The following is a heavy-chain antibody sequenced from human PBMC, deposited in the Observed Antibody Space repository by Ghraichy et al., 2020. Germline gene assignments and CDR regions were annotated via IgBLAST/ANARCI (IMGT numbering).Heavy chain of an antibody. CDR3: ARGLTFHYGSGFDP. CDR2: ISSGGSSV. D-gene: IGHD3-10*01. Sequence: GGSLRLSCAASGFTFSDYYMSWIRQDPGKGLEWISYISSGGSSVYYADSVKGRFSISRDNAKNSLYLQMNSLRAEDTAVYYCARGLTFHYGSGFDPWGQGTLVTVSS. CDR1: GFTFSDYY. V-gene: IGHV3-11*04. J-gene: IGHJ5*02.